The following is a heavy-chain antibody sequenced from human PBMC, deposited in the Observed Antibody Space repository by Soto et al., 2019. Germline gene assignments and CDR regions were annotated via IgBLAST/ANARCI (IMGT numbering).Heavy chain of an antibody. D-gene: IGHD2-21*02. CDR3: ARDLAYCGGDCYPPWFDP. J-gene: IGHJ5*02. Sequence: SVKVSCTASGGTFSSYAISWVRQAPGQGLEWMGGIIPIFGTANYAQKFQGRVTITADESTSTAYMELSSLRSEDTAVYYCARDLAYCGGDCYPPWFDPWGQGTLVTAPQ. V-gene: IGHV1-69*13. CDR2: IIPIFGTA. CDR1: GGTFSSYA.